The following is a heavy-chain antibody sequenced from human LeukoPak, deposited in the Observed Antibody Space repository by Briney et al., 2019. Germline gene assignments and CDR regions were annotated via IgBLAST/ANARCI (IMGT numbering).Heavy chain of an antibody. J-gene: IGHJ5*02. CDR2: INPNSGGT. D-gene: IGHD3-10*01. Sequence: ASVKVSCKASGYTFTGYYMHWVRQAPGQGLEWMGRINPNSGGTNYAQKFQGRVTMTRDTSISTAYMELSRLRSDDTAVYYCAREPATMVRGVLLGRFDPWGQGTLVTDSS. CDR3: AREPATMVRGVLLGRFDP. CDR1: GYTFTGYY. V-gene: IGHV1-2*06.